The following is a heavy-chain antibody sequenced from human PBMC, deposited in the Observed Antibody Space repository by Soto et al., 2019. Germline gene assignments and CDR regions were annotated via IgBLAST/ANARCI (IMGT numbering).Heavy chain of an antibody. CDR2: ISAYNGNT. D-gene: IGHD4-4*01. CDR1: GYTFTSYG. J-gene: IGHJ4*02. Sequence: ASLKVSCKASGYTFTSYGISWVRQAPGQGLEWMGWISAYNGNTNYAQKLQGRVTMTTDTSTSTAYMELRSLRSDDTAVYYCARLADYSNSLDFDYWGQGTLVTVSS. V-gene: IGHV1-18*01. CDR3: ARLADYSNSLDFDY.